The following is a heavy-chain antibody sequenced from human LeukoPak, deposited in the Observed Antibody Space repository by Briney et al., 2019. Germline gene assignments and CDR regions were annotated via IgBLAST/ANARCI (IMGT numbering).Heavy chain of an antibody. V-gene: IGHV4-59*01. Sequence: SETLSLTCTVSGGSISSYYWSWIRRPPGKGLEWIGCIYYSGSTNYNPSLKSRVTISVDTSKNQFSLKLSSVTAADTAVYYCARDRYDILTGFDHAFDIWGQGTMVTVSS. CDR2: IYYSGST. D-gene: IGHD3-9*01. CDR1: GGSISSYY. CDR3: ARDRYDILTGFDHAFDI. J-gene: IGHJ3*02.